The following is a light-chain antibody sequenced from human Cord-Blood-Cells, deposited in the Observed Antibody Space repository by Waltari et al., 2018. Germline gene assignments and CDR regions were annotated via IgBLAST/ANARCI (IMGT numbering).Light chain of an antibody. Sequence: QSALTQPASVSGSPGQSITISCTGTSSDVGGSNYVSCYQQNPGKATKLMIYEVSNRPSGVSNRFSGSKSGNTASLTISGLQAEDEADYYCSSYTSSSTRVFGTGTKVTVL. J-gene: IGLJ1*01. CDR1: SSDVGGSNY. V-gene: IGLV2-14*01. CDR3: SSYTSSSTRV. CDR2: EVS.